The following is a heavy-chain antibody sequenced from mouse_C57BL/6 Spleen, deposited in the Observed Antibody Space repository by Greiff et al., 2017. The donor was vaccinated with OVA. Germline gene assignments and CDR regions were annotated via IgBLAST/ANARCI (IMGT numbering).Heavy chain of an antibody. V-gene: IGHV14-1*01. CDR3: ASYYYGSSPFDY. J-gene: IGHJ2*01. CDR1: GFNITDYY. CDR2: IDPEDGDT. D-gene: IGHD1-1*01. Sequence: VQLQQSGAELVRPGASVKLSCTASGFNITDYYMHWVKQRPEQGLEWIGRIDPEDGDTEYAPKFQGKATMTADTSSNTAYLQLSSLTSEDTAVYYCASYYYGSSPFDYWGQGTTLTVSS.